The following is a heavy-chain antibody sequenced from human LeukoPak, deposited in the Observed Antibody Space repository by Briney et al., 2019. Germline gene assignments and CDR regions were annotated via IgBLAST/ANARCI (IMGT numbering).Heavy chain of an antibody. V-gene: IGHV5-51*01. D-gene: IGHD5-18*01. J-gene: IGHJ4*02. CDR1: GHSFASYW. CDR3: AITVMGDY. CDR2: IYPGDSDT. Sequence: GESLKISCTGSGHSFASYWIVWVRQMPGKGLEWMGIIYPGDSDTRYSPSFQGQVTISADKSISTAYLQWSSLKASDSAMYYCAITVMGDYWGQGALVTVSS.